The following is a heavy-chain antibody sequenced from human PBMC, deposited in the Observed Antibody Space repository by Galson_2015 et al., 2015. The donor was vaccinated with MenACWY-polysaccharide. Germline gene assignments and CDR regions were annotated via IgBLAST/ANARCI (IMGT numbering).Heavy chain of an antibody. J-gene: IGHJ6*02. D-gene: IGHD4-17*01. CDR2: ISYDASNQ. Sequence: SCAASGFTFSNFGMHWVRQAPGKGLEWVAVISYDASNQYYADSVNGRFTISRDNSNNTLFLQVNSVRPEDTAVYYCAKDRRGHYVFYYGMDVWGQGTTVTVSS. CDR3: AKDRRGHYVFYYGMDV. V-gene: IGHV3-30*18. CDR1: GFTFSNFG.